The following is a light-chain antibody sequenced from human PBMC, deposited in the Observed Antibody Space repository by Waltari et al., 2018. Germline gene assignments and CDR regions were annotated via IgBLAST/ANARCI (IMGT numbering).Light chain of an antibody. J-gene: IGKJ1*01. CDR1: QSVSSY. V-gene: IGKV3-11*01. CDR3: LQRSSWPWT. CDR2: DAS. Sequence: EIVFTQSPPTLSLSPGEGATLSCRSSQSVSSYLAWYQQKVGQAPRLLIYDASNRATGIPARFSGSGSGTDFTFTISGLEPEEFAVYYCLQRSSWPWTFGQGTKVEIK.